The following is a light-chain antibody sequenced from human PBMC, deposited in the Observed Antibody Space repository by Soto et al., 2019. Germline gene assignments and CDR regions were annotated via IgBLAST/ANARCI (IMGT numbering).Light chain of an antibody. J-gene: IGKJ1*01. CDR2: GAS. CDR1: QSVRSSY. CDR3: QQYSSSPRT. Sequence: EIVLTQSPGTLSLSPGERATLSCRASQSVRSSYLAWYQQKPGQAPRLLMYGASSRATGIPDRFSGRESGTDFTLTISRLEPEDFAVYYCQQYSSSPRTFGQGTKVDIK. V-gene: IGKV3-20*01.